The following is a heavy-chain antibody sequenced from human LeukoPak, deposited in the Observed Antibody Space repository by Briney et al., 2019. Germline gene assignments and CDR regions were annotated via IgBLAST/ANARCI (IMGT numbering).Heavy chain of an antibody. V-gene: IGHV1-69*13. D-gene: IGHD3-3*01. J-gene: IGHJ4*02. CDR1: GGTFSSYA. CDR3: ARTGEWLLYSGFDY. CDR2: IIPIFGTA. Sequence: ASVKVSCKASGGTFSSYAISWVRQAPGQGLEWRGGIIPIFGTANYAQKFQGRVTITADESTSTAYMELSSLRSEDTAVYYCARTGEWLLYSGFDYWGQGTLVTVSS.